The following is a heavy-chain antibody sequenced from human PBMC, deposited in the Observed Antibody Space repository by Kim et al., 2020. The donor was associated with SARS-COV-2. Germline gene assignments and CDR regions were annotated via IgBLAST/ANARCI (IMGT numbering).Heavy chain of an antibody. D-gene: IGHD3-10*01. CDR2: IRSKAHGGTT. Sequence: GGSLRLSCTASGFTFGDYAMSWVRQAPGKGLEWVGFIRSKAHGGTTEYAASVRGRFTTPSDESKSIAYLQMNSLKTEDTAEYYCTRDGKDPRGRYSCYYYYMGGCRGGTTLAV. CDR1: GFTFGDYA. V-gene: IGHV3-49*04. CDR3: TRDGKDPRGRYSCYYYYMGG. J-gene: IGHJ6*03.